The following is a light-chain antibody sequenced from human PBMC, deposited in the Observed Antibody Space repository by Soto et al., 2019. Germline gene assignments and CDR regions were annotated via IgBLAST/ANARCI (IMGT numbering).Light chain of an antibody. V-gene: IGLV2-8*01. Sequence: QSALTQPPSASGSPGQSVTISCTGTSSDVGGYDYVSWYQQHPGNAPKAMIYGVSKRPSGVPDRFSGSKSGNTASLTVSGLQAEDEADYYCSSYAGSTGVFGGGTKLTVL. CDR1: SSDVGGYDY. J-gene: IGLJ3*02. CDR2: GVS. CDR3: SSYAGSTGV.